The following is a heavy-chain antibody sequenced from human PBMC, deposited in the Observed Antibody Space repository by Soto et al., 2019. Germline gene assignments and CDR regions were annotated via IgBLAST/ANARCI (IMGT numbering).Heavy chain of an antibody. V-gene: IGHV3-64*02. CDR2: ISRSGDRT. J-gene: IGHJ4*02. Sequence: EVQLVESGEGLVQPGGSLRLSCAASGFTVSSYIIHWIRQAPGKGLEFVSAISRSGDRTYYADSVKGRFTITRDNSKNTVWLQMGSLRAEDMAVYYWARASCSSGQCYYFDYWGRGALVSVSS. CDR3: ARASCSSGQCYYFDY. CDR1: GFTVSSYI. D-gene: IGHD2-15*01.